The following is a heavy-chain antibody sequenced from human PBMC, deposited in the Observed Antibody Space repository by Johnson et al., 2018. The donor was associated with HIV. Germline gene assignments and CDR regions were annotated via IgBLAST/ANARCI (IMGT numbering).Heavy chain of an antibody. CDR1: GFSLSSYD. D-gene: IGHD3-10*01. Sequence: VQLVESGGGLVQPGRSLRLSCGASGFSLSSYDMHWVRQAPGKGLEWVAVISYDGSNKYYADSVKGRFTISRDNSKNTLYLQRNSLRAEDTAVYYCARAGGSGDAFDIWGQGTMVTVSS. J-gene: IGHJ3*02. CDR2: ISYDGSNK. CDR3: ARAGGSGDAFDI. V-gene: IGHV3-30*14.